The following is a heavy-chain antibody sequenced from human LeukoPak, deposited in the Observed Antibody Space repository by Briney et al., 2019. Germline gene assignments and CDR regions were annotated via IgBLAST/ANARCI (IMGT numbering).Heavy chain of an antibody. CDR3: AAPRGDYYDSSGYYVLVG. J-gene: IGHJ4*02. CDR2: ISDDGTFT. Sequence: GGSLRLSCAVSGFTFSRYAMHWVRQAPGKGLEWVAVISDDGTFTLYGDSVRGRFTISRDSSRNTLYLQMNSLRAEDTAVYYCAAPRGDYYDSSGYYVLVGWGQGTLVTVSS. D-gene: IGHD3-22*01. CDR1: GFTFSRYA. V-gene: IGHV3-30-3*01.